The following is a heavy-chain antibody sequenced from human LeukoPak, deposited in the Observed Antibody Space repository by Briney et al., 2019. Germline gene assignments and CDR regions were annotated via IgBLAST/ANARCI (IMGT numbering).Heavy chain of an antibody. V-gene: IGHV4-59*01. D-gene: IGHD4-17*01. CDR3: ARGSTVTSYNWFDP. CDR1: GGSISSYY. CDR2: IYYSGST. J-gene: IGHJ5*02. Sequence: SETLSLTCTVSGGSISSYYWSWIRQPPGKGLEWIGYIYYSGSTNYNPSLKSRVTISVDTSKNQFSLKLSSVTAADTAVYYSARGSTVTSYNWFDPWGQGTLVTVSS.